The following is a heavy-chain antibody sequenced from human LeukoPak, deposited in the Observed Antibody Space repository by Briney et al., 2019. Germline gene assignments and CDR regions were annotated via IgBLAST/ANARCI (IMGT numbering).Heavy chain of an antibody. J-gene: IGHJ4*02. D-gene: IGHD4-17*01. CDR1: GFSLSSYS. CDR2: ISYDGSNK. Sequence: PGGSLRLSCAVSGFSLSSYSINWVRQAPGKGLEWVAVISYDGSNKYYADSVKGRFTISRDNSKNTLYLQMNSLRAEDTAVYYCARVWGDYGDLWYYFDYWGQGTLVTVSS. V-gene: IGHV3-30*03. CDR3: ARVWGDYGDLWYYFDY.